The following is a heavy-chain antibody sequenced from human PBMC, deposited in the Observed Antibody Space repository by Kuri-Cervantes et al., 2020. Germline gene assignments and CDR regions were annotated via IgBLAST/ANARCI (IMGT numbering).Heavy chain of an antibody. CDR1: GFTFSSYG. D-gene: IGHD3-16*02. CDR2: IWYDGSNK. Sequence: GGSLRLSCAASGFTFSSYGMHWVRQAPGKGLEWVAVIWYDGSNKYYADSVKGRFTISRDNSKNTLYLQMNSLRAEDTAVYYCARFMITFGGVIVSRYGMDVWGQGTTVTVSS. CDR3: ARFMITFGGVIVSRYGMDV. V-gene: IGHV3-33*01. J-gene: IGHJ6*02.